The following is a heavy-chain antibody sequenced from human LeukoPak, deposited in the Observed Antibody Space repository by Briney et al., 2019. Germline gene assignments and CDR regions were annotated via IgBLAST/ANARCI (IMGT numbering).Heavy chain of an antibody. CDR1: GGSISSGGYS. CDR3: ARGDDLLPLDY. Sequence: SETLSLTCAVSGGSISSGGYSLSWIRQPPGKGLEWIVYIYHSGSTYYNPSLKSRVTISVDRSKNQFSLKLSSVTAADMAVYYCARGDDLLPLDYWGQGTLVTVSS. D-gene: IGHD2-21*01. CDR2: IYHSGST. V-gene: IGHV4-30-2*01. J-gene: IGHJ4*02.